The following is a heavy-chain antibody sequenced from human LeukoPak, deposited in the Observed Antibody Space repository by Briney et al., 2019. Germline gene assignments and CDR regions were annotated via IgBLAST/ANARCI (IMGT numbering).Heavy chain of an antibody. D-gene: IGHD1-26*01. CDR1: EFTFSSYW. J-gene: IGHJ4*02. V-gene: IGHV3-23*01. Sequence: GGSLRLSCAASEFTFSSYWMSWVRQAPGKGLEWVSAISGSGGSTYYADSVKGRFTISRDNSKNTLYLQMNSLRAEDTAVYYCAREYSGSYCLDYWGQGTLVTVSS. CDR3: AREYSGSYCLDY. CDR2: ISGSGGST.